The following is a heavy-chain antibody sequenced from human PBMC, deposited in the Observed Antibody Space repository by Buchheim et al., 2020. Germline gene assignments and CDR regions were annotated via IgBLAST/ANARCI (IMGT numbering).Heavy chain of an antibody. Sequence: QVQLVESGGGVVQPGRSLRLSCAASGFTFSTYGMHWVRQAPGKGLEWVADIWYDGSNKYYVDSVKGRFTISRDNSRNTLYLQMNSLRAEDTAVYYCARDGPYGHRYYYMDVWGKGTT. CDR1: GFTFSTYG. J-gene: IGHJ6*03. CDR2: IWYDGSNK. V-gene: IGHV3-33*01. D-gene: IGHD3-10*01. CDR3: ARDGPYGHRYYYMDV.